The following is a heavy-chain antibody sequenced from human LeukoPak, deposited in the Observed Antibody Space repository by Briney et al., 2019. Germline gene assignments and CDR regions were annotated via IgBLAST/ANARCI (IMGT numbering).Heavy chain of an antibody. CDR2: IIPILGIA. CDR1: GGTFSSYA. Sequence: GASVKVSCKASGGTFSSYAISWVRQAPEQGLEWMGRIIPILGIANYAQKFQGRVTITADKSTSTAYMELSSLRSEDTAVYYCARDSDPLEWYYYYGMDVWGQGTTVTVSS. CDR3: ARDSDPLEWYYYYGMDV. J-gene: IGHJ6*02. D-gene: IGHD3-3*01. V-gene: IGHV1-69*04.